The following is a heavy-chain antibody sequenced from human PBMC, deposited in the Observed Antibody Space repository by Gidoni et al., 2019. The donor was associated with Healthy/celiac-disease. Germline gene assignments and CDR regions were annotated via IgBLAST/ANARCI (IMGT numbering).Heavy chain of an antibody. V-gene: IGHV3-53*01. CDR2: IYSGSST. CDR3: ASGGYYYGSGSRATFDY. J-gene: IGHJ4*02. Sequence: EVQLVASGGGLIQPGGSLRLSCAASGFTVRSNYMSWVRQAPGKGLEWVSVIYSGSSTYYADSVKGRFTISRDNSKNTLYLQMNSLRAEDTAVYYCASGGYYYGSGSRATFDYWGQGTLVTVSS. CDR1: GFTVRSNY. D-gene: IGHD3-10*01.